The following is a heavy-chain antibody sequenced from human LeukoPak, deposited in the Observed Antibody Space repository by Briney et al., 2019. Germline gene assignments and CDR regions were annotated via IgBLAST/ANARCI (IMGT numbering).Heavy chain of an antibody. CDR2: VYHSGSI. Sequence: KPSETLSLTCAVSGYAISSGYYWGWIRQPPGKGLEWIGTVYHSGSIYYKPSLKSRLTMSIDTSKNQFSLKLTSVTAADTAVYYCAREPSTVPTTGPDYWGQGALVTVSS. V-gene: IGHV4-38-2*02. CDR3: AREPSTVPTTGPDY. D-gene: IGHD3-9*01. J-gene: IGHJ4*02. CDR1: GYAISSGYY.